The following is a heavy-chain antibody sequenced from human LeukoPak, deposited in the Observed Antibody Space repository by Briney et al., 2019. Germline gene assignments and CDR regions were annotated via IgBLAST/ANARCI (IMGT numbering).Heavy chain of an antibody. Sequence: PSETLSLTCAVSTDSITSNWWSWVRQPPGKGLEWIGEVHKSGSTNYYPSLQSRVTISIDRSKNQIALELTSVTAADTAVYYCAKEIVGAPTPGAYWGQGILVTVSS. CDR3: AKEIVGAPTPGAY. V-gene: IGHV4-4*02. D-gene: IGHD1-26*01. CDR1: TDSITSNW. J-gene: IGHJ4*02. CDR2: VHKSGST.